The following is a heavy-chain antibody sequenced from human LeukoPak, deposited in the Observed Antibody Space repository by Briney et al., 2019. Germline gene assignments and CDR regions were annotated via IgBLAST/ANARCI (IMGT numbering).Heavy chain of an antibody. J-gene: IGHJ4*02. CDR1: GFTFSSYE. D-gene: IGHD2-2*01. Sequence: QTGGSLRLSCAASGFTFSSYEMNWVRNAPGKGLEWVSYLSSSGGTIYYAYSVKGRFTISRDNAKNSLYLQMNRMRDEDTAVYYCTIEDIVVVPAATSSFFDYWGQGTLVTVSS. CDR3: TIEDIVVVPAATSSFFDY. CDR2: LSSSGGTI. V-gene: IGHV3-48*03.